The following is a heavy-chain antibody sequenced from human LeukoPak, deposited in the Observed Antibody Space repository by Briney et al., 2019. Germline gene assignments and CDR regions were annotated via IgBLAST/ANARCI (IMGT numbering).Heavy chain of an antibody. CDR3: ARSSRDGYKPRAFDV. V-gene: IGHV4-38-2*02. Sequence: KPSETLSLTCTVSGYSISSGYYWGWIRQPPGKGLEWIGSIYHSGSTNYNPSLKSRVTISVDMSKIQFSLQLSSVTAADTAVYYCARSSRDGYKPRAFDVWGQGTVVTVSS. CDR1: GYSISSGYY. J-gene: IGHJ3*01. CDR2: IYHSGST. D-gene: IGHD5-24*01.